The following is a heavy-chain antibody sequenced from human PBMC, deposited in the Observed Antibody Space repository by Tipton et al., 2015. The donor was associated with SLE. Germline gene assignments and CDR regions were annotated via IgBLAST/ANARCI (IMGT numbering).Heavy chain of an antibody. Sequence: GLVKPSETLSLTCGVYGASFSDYRWSWIRQPPGKGLEWIGEINHSGRTNYNPSLKSRVTISVDTSKNQFSLKLSSVTAADTAVYYCARDYSGWFDPWGQGTLVTVSS. J-gene: IGHJ5*02. CDR1: GASFSDYR. CDR3: ARDYSGWFDP. CDR2: INHSGRT. D-gene: IGHD2-21*01. V-gene: IGHV4-34*01.